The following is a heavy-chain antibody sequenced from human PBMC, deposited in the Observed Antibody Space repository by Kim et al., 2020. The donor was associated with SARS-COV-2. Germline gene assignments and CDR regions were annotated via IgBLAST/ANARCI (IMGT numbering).Heavy chain of an antibody. CDR1: GFPFSSYG. CDR2: ISSTSTHI. J-gene: IGHJ4*02. Sequence: GGSLRLSCVASGFPFSSYGINWIRQAPGKGLEWVSSISSTSTHIYYSDSVKGRFTLSRDNAKNSVYLQMNSLRPEDTAVYYCARDRGGNSSSRDFAYWGQGTLVTVPS. V-gene: IGHV3-21*01. CDR3: ARDRGGNSSSRDFAY. D-gene: IGHD6-6*01.